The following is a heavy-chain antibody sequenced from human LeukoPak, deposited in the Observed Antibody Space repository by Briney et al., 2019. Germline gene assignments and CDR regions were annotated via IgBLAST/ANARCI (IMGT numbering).Heavy chain of an antibody. CDR2: IKEDGSEK. CDR3: ARDIAPAGLFYDY. J-gene: IGHJ4*02. V-gene: IGHV3-7*01. D-gene: IGHD6-13*01. Sequence: GSLRLSCAASGFTFSSYWMSWVRQAPGKGLEWVANIKEDGSEKYYVDSVKGRFTISRDNARNSLFLQMNSLRVEDTAVYYCARDIAPAGLFYDYWGQGTLVTVSS. CDR1: GFTFSSYW.